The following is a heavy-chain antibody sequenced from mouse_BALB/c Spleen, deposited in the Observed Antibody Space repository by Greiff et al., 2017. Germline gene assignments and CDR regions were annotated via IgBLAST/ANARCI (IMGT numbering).Heavy chain of an antibody. D-gene: IGHD3-2*02. V-gene: IGHV5-9-4*01. Sequence: EVQVVESGGGLVKPGGSLKLSCAASGFTFSSYAMSWVRQSPEKRLEWVAEISCGGSYTYYPDTVTGRFTISRDNAKNTLYLEMSSLRSEDTAMYYCARRLGPEAWFAYWGQGTLVTVSA. J-gene: IGHJ3*01. CDR2: ISCGGSYT. CDR1: GFTFSSYA. CDR3: ARRLGPEAWFAY.